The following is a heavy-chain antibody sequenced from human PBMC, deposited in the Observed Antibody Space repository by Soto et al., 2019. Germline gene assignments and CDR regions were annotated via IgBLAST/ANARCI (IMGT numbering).Heavy chain of an antibody. CDR2: IYYSGST. D-gene: IGHD3-22*01. CDR3: ARDKDYYDSSGYSPNYYYYGMDV. V-gene: IGHV4-39*07. J-gene: IGHJ6*02. CDR1: GGSISSSSYY. Sequence: SETLSLTCTVSGGSISSSSYYWGWIRQHPGKGQEWIGSIYYSGSTYYNPSLKSRVTISVDTSKNHFSLKLSSVTAADTAVYYCARDKDYYDSSGYSPNYYYYGMDVWGQGTTVTVSS.